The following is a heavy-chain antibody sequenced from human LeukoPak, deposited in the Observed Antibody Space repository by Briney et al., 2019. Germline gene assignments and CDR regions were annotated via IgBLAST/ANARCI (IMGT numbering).Heavy chain of an antibody. CDR1: GGSINSGANY. CDR2: IYYSGST. D-gene: IGHD1-20*01. Sequence: PSETLSLTCTVSGGSINSGANYWAWISQPPGKGLEWIGTIYYSGSTYYNPSLNSRVTLSLDTSKNQFSLKLTSVTAADTAVYYCAREAYNWNVDAFNIWGQGTMATVSS. J-gene: IGHJ3*02. V-gene: IGHV4-39*07. CDR3: AREAYNWNVDAFNI.